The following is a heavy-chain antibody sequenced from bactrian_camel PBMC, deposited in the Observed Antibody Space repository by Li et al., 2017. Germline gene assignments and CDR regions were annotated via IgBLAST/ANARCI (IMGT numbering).Heavy chain of an antibody. Sequence: VQLVESGGGSVQAGGSLKLSCVVSGYKPYYMAWFRQAPGNEREAVAFIDTSGGTNYAYSVAGRFTISRDSAKNTVYLQTDSLKFEDTALYYCATTGFDFWGQRTQV. CDR3: ATTGFDF. V-gene: IGHV3S53*01. J-gene: IGHJ4*01. CDR2: IDTSGGT. CDR1: GYKPYY. D-gene: IGHD5*01.